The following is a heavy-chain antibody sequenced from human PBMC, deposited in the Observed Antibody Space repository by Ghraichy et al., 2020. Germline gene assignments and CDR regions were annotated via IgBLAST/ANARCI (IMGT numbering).Heavy chain of an antibody. D-gene: IGHD1-26*01. CDR3: ARDRVGPPDAFDI. CDR2: ISAYNGNT. J-gene: IGHJ3*02. CDR1: GYTFTSSG. V-gene: IGHV1-18*01. Sequence: ASVKVSCKASGYTFTSSGISWVRQSPGQGLEWMGWISAYNGNTNYAQKLQGRVTMTTDTSTSTAYMELRSLRSDDTAVYYCARDRVGPPDAFDIWGQGTMVTVSS.